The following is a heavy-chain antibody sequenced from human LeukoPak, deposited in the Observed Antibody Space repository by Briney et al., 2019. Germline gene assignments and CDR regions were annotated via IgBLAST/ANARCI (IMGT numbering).Heavy chain of an antibody. CDR2: IYRGGNT. D-gene: IGHD6-13*01. J-gene: IGHJ4*02. Sequence: PGGSLRLSCAASGFTVSSNYMSWVRQAPGKGLEWVSVIYRGGNTYHADSVKGRFTISRDNSRDTLYLQMNSLRAEDTAVYYCAGSSTWQLFDYWGQGTVVTVSS. CDR1: GFTVSSNY. V-gene: IGHV3-66*01. CDR3: AGSSTWQLFDY.